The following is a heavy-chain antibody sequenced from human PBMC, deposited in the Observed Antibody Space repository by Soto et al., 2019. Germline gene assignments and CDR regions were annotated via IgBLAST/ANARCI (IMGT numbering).Heavy chain of an antibody. V-gene: IGHV3-23*01. Sequence: EVQLLESGGGLVQPGGSMRLSCAASGFTFSSYAMSWVRQAPGKGLEWVSAISGSGGSTYYADSVKGRFTISRDNSKNTLYLQMNSLRAEDTAVYYCAKGLSDYVGYFDYWGQGTLVTVSS. CDR2: ISGSGGST. CDR3: AKGLSDYVGYFDY. CDR1: GFTFSSYA. D-gene: IGHD4-17*01. J-gene: IGHJ4*02.